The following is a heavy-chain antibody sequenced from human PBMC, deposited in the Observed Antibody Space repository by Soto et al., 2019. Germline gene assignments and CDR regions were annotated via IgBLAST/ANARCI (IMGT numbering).Heavy chain of an antibody. J-gene: IGHJ1*01. D-gene: IGHD3-22*01. V-gene: IGHV2-5*02. Sequence: QITLKESGPTLVKPTQTLTLTCTFSGFSLSTSGVAVGWIRQPPGKALEWLALIYWDDDKRYSPSLQSRLTITRGTSKNQVILTMTNMDPVDTATYYCAHTHPPYYYDESGYYTRLEYFQHWGQGTLITVSS. CDR3: AHTHPPYYYDESGYYTRLEYFQH. CDR1: GFSLSTSGVA. CDR2: IYWDDDK.